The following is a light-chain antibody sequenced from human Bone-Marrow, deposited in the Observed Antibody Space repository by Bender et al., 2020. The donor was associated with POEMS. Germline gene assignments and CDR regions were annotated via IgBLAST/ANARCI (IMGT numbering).Light chain of an antibody. J-gene: IGLJ3*02. CDR3: QVWDGGSDHWV. V-gene: IGLV3-21*02. Sequence: SYVLTQPPSVSVAPGQTASITCGGNNIGSKSVNWYQQKPGQAPVVVVYDDSDRPSGIPERFSGSNSGNTATLTISRVEAGDEADYYCQVWDGGSDHWVFGGGTKLTVL. CDR2: DDS. CDR1: NIGSKS.